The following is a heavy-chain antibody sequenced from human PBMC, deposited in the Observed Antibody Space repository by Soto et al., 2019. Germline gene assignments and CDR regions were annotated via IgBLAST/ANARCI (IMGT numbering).Heavy chain of an antibody. J-gene: IGHJ6*02. D-gene: IGHD7-27*01. CDR3: ASFLLGNSMGPKHYYYYYGIDV. CDR2: ISSSSSYI. V-gene: IGHV3-21*01. CDR1: GFTFSSYS. Sequence: EVQLVESGGGLVKPGGSLRLSCAASGFTFSSYSMNWVRQAPGKGLEWVSSISSSSSYIYYADSVKGRFTISRDNAKNSLYLQMNSLIADDTAVYYCASFLLGNSMGPKHYYYYYGIDVWGQGTTVTVSS.